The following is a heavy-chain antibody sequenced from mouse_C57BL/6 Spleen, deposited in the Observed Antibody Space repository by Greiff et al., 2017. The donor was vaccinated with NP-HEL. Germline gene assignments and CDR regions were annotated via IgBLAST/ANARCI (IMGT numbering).Heavy chain of an antibody. V-gene: IGHV5-4*03. J-gene: IGHJ3*01. CDR1: GFTFSSYA. CDR3: ARGGRAWFAY. D-gene: IGHD3-3*01. CDR2: ISDGGSYT. Sequence: EVKLQESGGGLVKPGGSLKLSCAASGFTFSSYAMSWVRQTPEKRLEWVATISDGGSYTYYPDNVKGRFTISRDNAKNNLYLQMSHLKSEDTAMYYCARGGRAWFAYWGQGTLVTVSA.